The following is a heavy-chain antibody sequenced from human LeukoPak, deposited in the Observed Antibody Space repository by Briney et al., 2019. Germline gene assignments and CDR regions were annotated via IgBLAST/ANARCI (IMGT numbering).Heavy chain of an antibody. CDR1: GGSFSGYY. Sequence: SETLSLTCAVYGGSFSGYYWSWIRQPPGKGLEWIGYIYYSGSTNYNPSLKSRVTISVDTSKNQFSLKLSSVTAADTAVYYCARGSSRVSHGMDVWGQGTTVTVSS. V-gene: IGHV4-59*01. J-gene: IGHJ6*02. D-gene: IGHD5/OR15-5a*01. CDR3: ARGSSRVSHGMDV. CDR2: IYYSGST.